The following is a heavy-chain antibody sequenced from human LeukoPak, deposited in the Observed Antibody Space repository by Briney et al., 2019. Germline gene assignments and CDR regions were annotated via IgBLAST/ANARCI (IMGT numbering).Heavy chain of an antibody. D-gene: IGHD4-17*01. J-gene: IGHJ4*02. CDR3: ARDVDYGFDY. CDR1: RFTFSRYS. CDR2: ISSSTI. V-gene: IGHV3-48*02. Sequence: GGSLRLSCTASRFTFSRYSMNWIRQAPGKGLEWVSFISSSTISYADSVKGRFTISRDNAKNSLYLQMNSLRDEDTAVYYCARDVDYGFDYWGQGTLVTVSS.